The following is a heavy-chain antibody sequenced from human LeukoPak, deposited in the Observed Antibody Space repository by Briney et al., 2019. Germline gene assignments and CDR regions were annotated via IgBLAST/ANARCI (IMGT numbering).Heavy chain of an antibody. CDR1: GYTFTSYD. V-gene: IGHV1-8*01. D-gene: IGHD3-22*01. Sequence: ASVKVSCKASGYTFTSYDLNWVRQATGQGLEWMGWMNPNSGDTGYAQKFQGRVTMTRDTSISTAYMELSRLRSDDTAVYYCARDSFPGRYYEGAFDIWGQGTMVTVSS. CDR2: MNPNSGDT. J-gene: IGHJ3*02. CDR3: ARDSFPGRYYEGAFDI.